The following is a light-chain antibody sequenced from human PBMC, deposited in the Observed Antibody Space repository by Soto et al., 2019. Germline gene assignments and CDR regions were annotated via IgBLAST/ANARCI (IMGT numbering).Light chain of an antibody. V-gene: IGLV1-40*01. CDR3: QSYDSSLSAHVV. CDR2: GNS. Sequence: QPVLTQPPSVSGAPGQRVTISCTGSSSNIGAGYDVHWYQQLPGTAPKLLIYGNSNRPSGVPDRFSGSKSGTSASLANTGLQAEDEADYYCQSYDSSLSAHVVFGGGTKLTVL. J-gene: IGLJ2*01. CDR1: SSNIGAGYD.